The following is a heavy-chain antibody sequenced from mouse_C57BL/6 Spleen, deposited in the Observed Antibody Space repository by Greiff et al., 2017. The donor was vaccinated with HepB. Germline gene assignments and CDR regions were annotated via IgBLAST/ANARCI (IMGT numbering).Heavy chain of an antibody. D-gene: IGHD2-4*01. J-gene: IGHJ1*03. CDR3: ARCAWGLRRYFDV. Sequence: VQLQQSGPELVKPGASVKISCKASGYTFTDYYMNWVKQSHGKSLEWIGDINPNNGGTSYNQKFKGKATLTVDKSSSTAYMELRSLTSEDSAVYYCARCAWGLRRYFDVWGTGTTVTVSS. V-gene: IGHV1-26*01. CDR2: INPNNGGT. CDR1: GYTFTDYY.